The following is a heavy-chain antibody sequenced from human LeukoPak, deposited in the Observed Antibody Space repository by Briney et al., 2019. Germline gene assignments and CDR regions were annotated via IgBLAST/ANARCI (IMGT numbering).Heavy chain of an antibody. V-gene: IGHV4-61*09. Sequence: SETLSLTCTVSGGSISSGSYYWSWIRQPAGKGLEWIGHIYTSGSTNYNPSLKGRVTISVDTSKNQFSLKLRSVTAADTAVYYCARLDTVTSFDFWGQGTLVTVSS. CDR3: ARLDTVTSFDF. D-gene: IGHD4-17*01. CDR1: GGSISSGSYY. J-gene: IGHJ4*02. CDR2: IYTSGST.